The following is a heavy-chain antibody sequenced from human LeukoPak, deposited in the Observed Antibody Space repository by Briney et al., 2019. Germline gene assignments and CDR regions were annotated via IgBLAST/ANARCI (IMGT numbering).Heavy chain of an antibody. Sequence: GESLKISCKGSGYSFTSYWIGWVRQMPGKGLEWMGIIYPGDSDTRYSPSFQGQVTISADKSISTAYLQWSSLKASDTAMYYCARIQAGRYCSGGSCEDQRYNWFDPWGQGTLVTVSS. CDR1: GYSFTSYW. J-gene: IGHJ5*02. D-gene: IGHD2-15*01. V-gene: IGHV5-51*01. CDR3: ARIQAGRYCSGGSCEDQRYNWFDP. CDR2: IYPGDSDT.